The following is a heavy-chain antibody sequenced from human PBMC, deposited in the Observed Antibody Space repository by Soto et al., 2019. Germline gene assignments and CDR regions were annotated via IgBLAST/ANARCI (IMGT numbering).Heavy chain of an antibody. J-gene: IGHJ4*02. D-gene: IGHD6-13*01. CDR1: GGSIIAYY. Sequence: SETLSLTCTVSGGSIIAYYWSWIRQSPGKGLEWIGYIFYSGTTDYNPSLRSRVTMSLDTANKKISLDLSSVTPADTAVYYCARDHGSRWYFDSWGQGTLVTVSS. CDR2: IFYSGTT. V-gene: IGHV4-59*01. CDR3: ARDHGSRWYFDS.